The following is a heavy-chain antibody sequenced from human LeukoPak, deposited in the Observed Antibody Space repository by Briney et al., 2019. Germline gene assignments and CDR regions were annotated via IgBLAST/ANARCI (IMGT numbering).Heavy chain of an antibody. J-gene: IGHJ4*02. V-gene: IGHV4-61*01. CDR3: AREGYSYGYFDY. CDR2: IYYSGST. D-gene: IGHD5-18*01. Sequence: SEALSPTRTVSGGSVSSGSYYWSWIRQPPGKGLEWIGYIYYSGSTNYNPSLKSRVTISVDTSKNQFSLRLSSVTAADTAVYYCAREGYSYGYFDYWGQGTLVTVSS. CDR1: GGSVSSGSYY.